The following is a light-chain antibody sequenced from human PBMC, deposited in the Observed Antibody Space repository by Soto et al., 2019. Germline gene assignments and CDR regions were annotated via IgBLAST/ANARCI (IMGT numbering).Light chain of an antibody. J-gene: IGKJ2*01. CDR2: GAS. CDR1: RSLTWSY. Sequence: IVLTQSPGILSLSPGEIATLSCRASRSLTWSYLAWYQKKPGQAPSLLIYGASRRPSGIPDRFSGSGSGTDFTLTITTLEPEDSAVYYCQHYVTSPYTFCQGTQLES. CDR3: QHYVTSPYT. V-gene: IGKV3-20*01.